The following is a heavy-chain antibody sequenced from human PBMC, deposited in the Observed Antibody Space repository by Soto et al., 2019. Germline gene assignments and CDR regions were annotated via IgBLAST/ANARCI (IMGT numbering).Heavy chain of an antibody. V-gene: IGHV3-11*04. D-gene: IGHD3-9*01. J-gene: IGHJ4*02. CDR2: ISSSGSTI. CDR3: ARGFDWYYDILTGRQYSFDY. Sequence: GGSLRLSCAASGFTFSDYYMSWIRQAPGKGLEWVSYISSSGSTIYYADSVKGRFTISRDNPKNSLYLQMNSLRAEDTAVYYCARGFDWYYDILTGRQYSFDYWGQGTLVTVSS. CDR1: GFTFSDYY.